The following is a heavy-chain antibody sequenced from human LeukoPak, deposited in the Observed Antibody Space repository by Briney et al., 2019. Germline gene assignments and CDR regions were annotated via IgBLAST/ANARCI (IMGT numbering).Heavy chain of an antibody. Sequence: ASVKVSCKASGYTFTNYGFSWVRQAPGQGLEWMGWISAYNGNTNYAQKFQGRVTMTRDTSISTAYMELSRLRSDDTAVYYCARTGESFADTPFDYWGQGTLVTVSS. CDR1: GYTFTNYG. V-gene: IGHV1-18*01. CDR3: ARTGESFADTPFDY. J-gene: IGHJ4*02. D-gene: IGHD2-15*01. CDR2: ISAYNGNT.